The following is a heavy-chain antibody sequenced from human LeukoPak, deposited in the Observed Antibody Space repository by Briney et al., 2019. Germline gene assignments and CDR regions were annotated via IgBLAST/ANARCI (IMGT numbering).Heavy chain of an antibody. D-gene: IGHD2/OR15-2a*01. CDR2: IASKTFGGTT. J-gene: IGHJ6*02. CDR1: GITFTNAW. Sequence: GGSLRLSCAASGITFTNAWMSWVRQAPGKGLEWVGRIASKTFGGTTDYAEPVKGRFTISRDESKNTLYLQMNSLKTDDTAVNCCTTLSGPLDVWGQGNTVTVSS. V-gene: IGHV3-15*04. CDR3: TTLSGPLDV.